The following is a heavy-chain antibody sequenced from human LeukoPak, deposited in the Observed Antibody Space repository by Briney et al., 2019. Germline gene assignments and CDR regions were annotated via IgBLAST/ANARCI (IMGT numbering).Heavy chain of an antibody. CDR2: IYRGGNT. V-gene: IGHV3-53*01. CDR3: ARVKAVAGTGAFDI. CDR1: GFTVSSIY. J-gene: IGHJ3*02. Sequence: PGGSLRLSCAASGFTVSSIYMSWVRQAPGKGLEWVSIIYRGGNTYYPDSVKGRFAVSRDNSKNTLYLQMNSLRAGDTAVYYCARVKAVAGTGAFDIWGQGTMVTVSS. D-gene: IGHD6-19*01.